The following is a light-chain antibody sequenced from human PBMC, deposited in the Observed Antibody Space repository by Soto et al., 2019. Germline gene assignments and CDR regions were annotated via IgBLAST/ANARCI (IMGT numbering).Light chain of an antibody. V-gene: IGLV2-14*01. CDR2: DVN. CDR1: SSDVGGYNY. J-gene: IGLJ1*01. CDR3: CSYSSSSTDV. Sequence: QSALTQPASVSGSPGQSMTISCTGTSSDVGGYNYVSWYQQHPGKAPKLMIFDVNNRPSGVSNRFSGSKSGNTASLTISGLQAEDEADYYCCSYSSSSTDVFGTGTKLTVL.